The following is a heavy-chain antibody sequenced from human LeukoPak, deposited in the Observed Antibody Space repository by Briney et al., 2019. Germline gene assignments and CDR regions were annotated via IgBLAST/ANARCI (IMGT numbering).Heavy chain of an antibody. D-gene: IGHD5-24*01. Sequence: PSETLSLTCSVSGGSTSNYYWSWIRQPPGKGLEWIGYINYSGSTSYKSSLKSRVTISVDTSKNQFSLKLSSVTAADTAVYYCASRDAYHSEYWGQGTLVTVSS. V-gene: IGHV4-59*01. J-gene: IGHJ4*02. CDR3: ASRDAYHSEY. CDR1: GGSTSNYY. CDR2: INYSGST.